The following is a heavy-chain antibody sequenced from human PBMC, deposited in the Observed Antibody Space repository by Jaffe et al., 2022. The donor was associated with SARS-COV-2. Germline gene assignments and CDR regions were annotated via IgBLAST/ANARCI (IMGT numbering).Heavy chain of an antibody. CDR3: ARGGYYGDPTPRRDLQH. J-gene: IGHJ1*01. D-gene: IGHD3-10*01. CDR2: ISGIGTNT. CDR1: GFTFSTYV. V-gene: IGHV3-23*01. Sequence: EVQLLESGGGLVLPGGSLRLSCSASGFTFSTYVMTWVRQAPGKGLEWVSTISGIGTNTYYADSVKGRFTISRDNSENTLYLHMNSLRGQDTAVYYCARGGYYGDPTPRRDLQHWGQGTLVTVSS.